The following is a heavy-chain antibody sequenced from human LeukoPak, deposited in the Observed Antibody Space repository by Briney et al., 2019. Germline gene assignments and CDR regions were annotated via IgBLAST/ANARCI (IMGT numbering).Heavy chain of an antibody. CDR1: GGSISSDGYY. CDR2: IYYSGST. V-gene: IGHV4-31*02. CDR3: ARDASGYCHMDV. D-gene: IGHD7-27*01. J-gene: IGHJ6*03. Sequence: VKPSQTLSLTCTVSGGSISSDGYYWCWIRQRPGKGLEWIGYIYYSGSTYYNPSLKSRITISVDTFKNQFSLTLSSVTAADTAVYYCARDASGYCHMDVWGKGTTVTVSS.